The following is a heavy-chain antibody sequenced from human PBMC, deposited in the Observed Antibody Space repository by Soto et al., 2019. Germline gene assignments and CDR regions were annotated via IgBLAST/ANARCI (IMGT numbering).Heavy chain of an antibody. V-gene: IGHV1-18*01. J-gene: IGHJ5*02. D-gene: IGHD3-16*02. CDR3: ARAPLVLCLWFDP. CDR1: GYTFTSYG. CDR2: TSGYKGNT. Sequence: GASVKVSCKASGYTFTSYGISWVRQAPGQGLEWMGWTSGYKGNTNYAQKFQGRVTVTTDTSTSTAYMELRSLRSDDTAVYYCARAPLVLCLWFDPWGQGTLVTVSS.